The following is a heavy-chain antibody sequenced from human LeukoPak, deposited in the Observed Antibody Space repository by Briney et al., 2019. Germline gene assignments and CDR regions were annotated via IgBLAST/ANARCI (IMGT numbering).Heavy chain of an antibody. CDR3: ARATMVRGVILNFDY. D-gene: IGHD3-10*01. J-gene: IGHJ4*02. CDR2: ISSSSSYI. Sequence: PGGSLRLSCAASGFTISSYSMNWVRQAPGKGLEWVSSISSSSSYIYYADSVKGRFTISRDNAKNSLYLQMNSLRAEDTAVYYCARATMVRGVILNFDYWGQGTLVTVSS. CDR1: GFTISSYS. V-gene: IGHV3-21*01.